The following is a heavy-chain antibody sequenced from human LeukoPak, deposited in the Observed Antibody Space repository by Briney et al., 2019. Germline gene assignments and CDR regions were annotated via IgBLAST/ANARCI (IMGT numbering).Heavy chain of an antibody. CDR2: IYSGGST. CDR1: EFSVGSNY. V-gene: IGHV3-66*01. CDR3: AKDGAWLRFDD. J-gene: IGHJ4*02. D-gene: IGHD5-12*01. Sequence: GGSLRLSCAASEFSVGSNYMTWVRQAPGKGLEWVSLIYSGGSTYYADSVKGRFTISRDNSKNTLCLQMNNLRAEDTAVYYCAKDGAWLRFDDWGQGTLVTVSS.